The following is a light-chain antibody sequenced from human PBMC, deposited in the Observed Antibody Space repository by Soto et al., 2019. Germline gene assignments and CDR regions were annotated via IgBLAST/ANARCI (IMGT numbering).Light chain of an antibody. V-gene: IGLV2-14*01. CDR1: SSDVGGYNY. Sequence: QSVLTQPASVSGSPGQSITISCTGTSSDVGGYNYVSWYQHHPGKAPKLKIYEVSIRPSGVSNRFSGSKSGNTASLTISGLQAEDEADYYCSSYTSSSTPFVFGTGTKLTVL. CDR3: SSYTSSSTPFV. J-gene: IGLJ1*01. CDR2: EVS.